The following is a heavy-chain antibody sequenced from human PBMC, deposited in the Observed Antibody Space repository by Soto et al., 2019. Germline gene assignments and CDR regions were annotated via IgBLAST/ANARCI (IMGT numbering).Heavy chain of an antibody. V-gene: IGHV1-18*04. J-gene: IGHJ6*02. D-gene: IGHD1-26*01. CDR3: ARFRQVGATNYYYYGMDV. CDR2: ISAYNGNT. Sequence: ASVKVSCKASGYTFTSYGISWVRQAPGQGLEWMGWISAYNGNTNYAQKLQGRVTMATDTSTSTAYMELRSLRSDDTAVYYCARFRQVGATNYYYYGMDVCGQGTTVTVSS. CDR1: GYTFTSYG.